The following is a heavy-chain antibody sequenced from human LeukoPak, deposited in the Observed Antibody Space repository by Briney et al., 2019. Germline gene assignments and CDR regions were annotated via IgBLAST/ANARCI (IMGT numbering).Heavy chain of an antibody. V-gene: IGHV3-7*04. CDR1: GFTFTNYW. J-gene: IGHJ4*02. CDR3: ARSNLAAFDS. CDR2: IKQDGSEK. Sequence: GSLRLSCASSGFTFTNYWVTWVRQGPGKGLEWVAHIKQDGSEKYYIASVRGRFTISRDNAKNSLYLQMNSLTVEDTAVYYCARSNLAAFDSWGQGTLVTVSS. D-gene: IGHD6-25*01.